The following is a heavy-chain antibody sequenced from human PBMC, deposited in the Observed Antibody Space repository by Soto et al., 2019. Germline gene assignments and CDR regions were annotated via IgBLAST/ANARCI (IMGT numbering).Heavy chain of an antibody. D-gene: IGHD3-22*01. CDR2: ISSSSSTI. J-gene: IGHJ5*02. CDR3: ARVGSSGYFNWFDP. CDR1: GFTFSSYS. Sequence: EVQLVESGGGLVQPGGSLRLSCAASGFTFSSYSMNWVRQAPGKGLEWVSYISSSSSTIYYADSVKGRFTISRDNAKKSLYLQMNSLRDEDTAVYYCARVGSSGYFNWFDPWGQGTLVTVSS. V-gene: IGHV3-48*02.